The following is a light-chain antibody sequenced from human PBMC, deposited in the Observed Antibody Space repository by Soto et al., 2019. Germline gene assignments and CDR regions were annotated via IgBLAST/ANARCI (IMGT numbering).Light chain of an antibody. V-gene: IGKV1-39*01. J-gene: IGKJ5*01. CDR3: QKSYSTPIT. Sequence: DIQMTQSPSSLSASVGDRVTITCRASQSISSYLNWYQQKPGKAPKLLIYAASSLQSGVPSRFSGSGSGTDFTLTISSLQPEGFATYYCQKSYSTPITFGQGTRLEIK. CDR2: AAS. CDR1: QSISSY.